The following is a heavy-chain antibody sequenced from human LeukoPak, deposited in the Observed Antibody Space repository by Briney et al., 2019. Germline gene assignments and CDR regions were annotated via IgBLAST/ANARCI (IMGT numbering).Heavy chain of an antibody. CDR3: ARDIRPEQWLVDY. CDR2: INPNSGGT. V-gene: IGHV1-2*02. J-gene: IGHJ4*02. CDR1: GYTFTGYY. Sequence: ASVKVSCKASGYTFTGYYMHWVRQAPGQGLEWMGWINPNSGGTNYAQKFQGRVTMTRDTFISTAYMELSRLRSDDTAVYYCARDIRPEQWLVDYWGQGTLVTVSS. D-gene: IGHD6-19*01.